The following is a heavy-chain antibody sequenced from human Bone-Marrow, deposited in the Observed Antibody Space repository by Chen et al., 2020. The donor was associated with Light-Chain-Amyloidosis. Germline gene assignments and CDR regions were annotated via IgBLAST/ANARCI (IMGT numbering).Heavy chain of an antibody. D-gene: IGHD2-21*01. CDR1: GASISRAGYF. CDR2: IHYTGNT. Sequence: QVQLQESGPGLVKPSQTLSLTCSVSGASISRAGYFWGWIRQFPGGGLEWMGHIHYTGNTNYNPSLRSRITISIDTSKTQFSLNLRSVTAADTAIFYCAQMSQSYSGFDVWGQGTTVTVSS. CDR3: AQMSQSYSGFDV. J-gene: IGHJ6*02. V-gene: IGHV4-31*03.